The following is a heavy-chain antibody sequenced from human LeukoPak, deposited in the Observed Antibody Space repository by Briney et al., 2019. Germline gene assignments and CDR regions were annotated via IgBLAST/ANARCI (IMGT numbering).Heavy chain of an antibody. Sequence: GGSLRLSCAASGFTFSSYGMHWVRQAPGKGLEWVAVISYDGSNKYYADSVKGRFTISRDNSKNTLYLQMNSLRAEDTAVYYCARDRHGDWEDYWGQGTLVTVSS. CDR2: ISYDGSNK. CDR1: GFTFSSYG. J-gene: IGHJ4*02. V-gene: IGHV3-30*03. D-gene: IGHD4-17*01. CDR3: ARDRHGDWEDY.